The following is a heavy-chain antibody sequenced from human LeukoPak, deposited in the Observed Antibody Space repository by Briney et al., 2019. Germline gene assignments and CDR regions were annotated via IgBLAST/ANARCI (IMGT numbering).Heavy chain of an antibody. D-gene: IGHD3-22*01. Sequence: PGGSLRLSCAASGFTFDDYAMHWVRQAQGKGLEWVSLISGDGGSTYYADSVKGRFTISRDNSKNSLYLQMNSLRTEDTALYYCAKDRSVYYYDSSGWPVDYWGQGTLVTVSS. V-gene: IGHV3-43*02. CDR1: GFTFDDYA. CDR3: AKDRSVYYYDSSGWPVDY. J-gene: IGHJ4*02. CDR2: ISGDGGST.